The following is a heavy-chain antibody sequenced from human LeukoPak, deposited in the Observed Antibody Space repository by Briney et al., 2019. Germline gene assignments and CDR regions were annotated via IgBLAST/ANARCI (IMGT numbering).Heavy chain of an antibody. J-gene: IGHJ4*02. Sequence: GESLKISCKASGYRFTAYWIGWVRQMPGKGLEWMGVIHPVDSDTTYSPSFQGQVTISADKSNNIAYLEWDSLKASDSGTYYCARRTGSETYYSLFFDYWGQGALVTVSS. D-gene: IGHD1-26*01. CDR3: ARRTGSETYYSLFFDY. CDR1: GYRFTAYW. V-gene: IGHV5-51*01. CDR2: IHPVDSDT.